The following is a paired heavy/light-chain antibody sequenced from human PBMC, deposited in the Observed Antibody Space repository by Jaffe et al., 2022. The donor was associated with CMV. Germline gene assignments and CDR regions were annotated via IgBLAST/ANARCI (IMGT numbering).Heavy chain of an antibody. CDR1: GYTFTNYY. CDR2: INPNTGGT. V-gene: IGHV1-2*02. J-gene: IGHJ3*02. CDR3: ARECGYRYGYLGWGQPNKATRSGGFDI. Sequence: QAQLVQSGAEVEKPGASVRVSCKASGYTFTNYYIHWLRQAPGRGLEWIGWINPNTGGTNSLEKFQGRVTMTRDTSSSTSYLELNTVRPDDTAVYYCARECGYRYGYLGWGQPNKATRSGGFDIWGQGTTVIVSS. D-gene: IGHD5-18*01.
Light chain of an antibody. CDR1: QDISNH. V-gene: IGKV1-33*01. Sequence: DIQMTQSPSSLSASIGDRVTITCQASQDISNHLNWYQQKPGRAPKLLIFDASNLEAGVPSRFSGTRSGTHFTFTITSLQPEDFATYYCQHYDDLSLATFGQGTRLEI. CDR3: QHYDDLSLAT. J-gene: IGKJ2*01. CDR2: DAS.